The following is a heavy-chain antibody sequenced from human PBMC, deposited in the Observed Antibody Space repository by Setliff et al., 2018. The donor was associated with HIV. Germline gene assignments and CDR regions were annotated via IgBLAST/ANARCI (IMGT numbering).Heavy chain of an antibody. CDR2: ISPTNGGT. Sequence: GASVNVSCKASGYTFSDPYIHWVRQAPGQGLEWMGWISPTNGGTNYAQKFRGRVTMTRDMSISTAYMELTSLTSDDTAVYFCARGRYSGSYFLFDSWGQGTQVTVSS. J-gene: IGHJ4*02. CDR3: ARGRYSGSYFLFDS. V-gene: IGHV1-2*02. CDR1: GYTFSDPY. D-gene: IGHD1-26*01.